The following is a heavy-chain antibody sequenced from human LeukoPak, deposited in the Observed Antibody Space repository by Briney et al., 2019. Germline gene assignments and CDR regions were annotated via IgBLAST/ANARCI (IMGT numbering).Heavy chain of an antibody. D-gene: IGHD5-18*01. V-gene: IGHV3-23*01. Sequence: GGYLRLSCAVSGFTFSTYAMNWVRQAPGKGLEWVSVISGSGGSTYYADSVKGRFTISRDNSKNTLYLQMNSLTVEDTAVYYCAKGTTGMAPRGYFDDWGQGTLVTVSS. J-gene: IGHJ4*02. CDR1: GFTFSTYA. CDR2: ISGSGGST. CDR3: AKGTTGMAPRGYFDD.